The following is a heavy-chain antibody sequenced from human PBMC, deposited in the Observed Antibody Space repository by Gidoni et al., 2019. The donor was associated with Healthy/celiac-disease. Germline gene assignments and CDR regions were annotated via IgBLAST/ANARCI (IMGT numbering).Heavy chain of an antibody. CDR2: IYYSGST. CDR3: ARGPVGGAFDY. V-gene: IGHV4-59*01. D-gene: IGHD1-26*01. J-gene: IGHJ4*02. Sequence: VQLQESGPGLVKPSETLSLTCTVSGGSISSYYWSWIRQPPGKGLEWIGYIYYSGSTTYNPSLKSRVTISVDTSKNQFSLKLSSVTAADTAVYYCARGPVGGAFDYWGQGTLVTVSS. CDR1: GGSISSYY.